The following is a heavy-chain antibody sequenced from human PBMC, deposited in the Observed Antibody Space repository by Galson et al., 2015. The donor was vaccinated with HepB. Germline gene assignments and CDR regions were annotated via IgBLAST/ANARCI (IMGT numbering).Heavy chain of an antibody. Sequence: SVKVSCKASGYIFNSYGVSWVRQAPGQGLEWMGWISGFNGDTHIAQKYQDRITMTTDTSTSTAYMELRSLRSDDTAVYYCARDRVDTPYYYAMEVWGQGTTVTVSS. V-gene: IGHV1-18*01. CDR2: ISGFNGDT. D-gene: IGHD5-18*01. CDR1: GYIFNSYG. J-gene: IGHJ6*02. CDR3: ARDRVDTPYYYAMEV.